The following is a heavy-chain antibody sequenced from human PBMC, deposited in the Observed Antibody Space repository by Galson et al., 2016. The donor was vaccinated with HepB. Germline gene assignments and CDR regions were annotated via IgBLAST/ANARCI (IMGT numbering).Heavy chain of an antibody. CDR3: ARDWGSRWCPH. V-gene: IGHV3-66*01. CDR2: IYSRGSA. Sequence: SLRLSCAGSGFTVSRDYMSWVRQAPGKGLEWVAVIYSRGSAYYADSVNGRFTISRDNSKNTLYLQMNSLKAEDTAVYYCARDWGSRWCPHWGQGTLVTVSS. J-gene: IGHJ4*02. CDR1: GFTVSRDY. D-gene: IGHD6-13*01.